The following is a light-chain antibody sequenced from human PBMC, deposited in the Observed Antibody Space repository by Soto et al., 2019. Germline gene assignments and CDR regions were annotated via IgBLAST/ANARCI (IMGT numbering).Light chain of an antibody. CDR3: QQFNSYPRT. CDR2: DAS. Sequence: AIQLTQSPSSLSASVGDRVTITCRASQGISSALAWYQQKPGQAPKLLIYDASSLESGVPSRFSGSGSGTDFTLTISSLQPEDFAIYYCQQFNSYPRTFGPGTKVDIK. J-gene: IGKJ3*01. CDR1: QGISSA. V-gene: IGKV1-13*02.